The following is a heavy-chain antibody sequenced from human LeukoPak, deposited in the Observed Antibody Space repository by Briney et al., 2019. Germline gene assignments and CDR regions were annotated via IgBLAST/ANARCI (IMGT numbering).Heavy chain of an antibody. Sequence: GGSLRLSCAASGFTFSSYAMSWVRQAPGKGLEWVSAISGSGGSTYYADSVKGRFTISRDNSKNTLYLQMNSLRAEDTAVYYCARDLLEQWLSGMDVWGQGTTVTVSS. V-gene: IGHV3-23*01. J-gene: IGHJ6*02. CDR3: ARDLLEQWLSGMDV. CDR2: ISGSGGST. CDR1: GFTFSSYA. D-gene: IGHD6-19*01.